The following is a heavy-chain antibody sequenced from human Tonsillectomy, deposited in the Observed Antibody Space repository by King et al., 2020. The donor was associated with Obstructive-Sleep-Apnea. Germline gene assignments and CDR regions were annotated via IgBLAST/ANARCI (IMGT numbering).Heavy chain of an antibody. CDR3: AREPSRLYVGGVARFCY. V-gene: IGHV3-7*03. D-gene: IGHD3-16*01. Sequence: VQLVESGGGLVQPGGSLRLSCAASGFTFSSYWMSWVRQAPGKGLEWVANIKQDGSEKYYVDSVKGRFTISRDNAKNSLYLQMNSLRAEDTAVYYCAREPSRLYVGGVARFCYWGQGTLVTVSS. CDR1: GFTFSSYW. J-gene: IGHJ4*02. CDR2: IKQDGSEK.